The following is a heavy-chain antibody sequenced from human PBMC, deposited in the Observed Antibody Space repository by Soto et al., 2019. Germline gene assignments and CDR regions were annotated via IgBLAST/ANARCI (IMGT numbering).Heavy chain of an antibody. CDR3: ARGRGNYYDSSGYRVGMDV. Sequence: GASVTVSCTASGYTFTGYYRHWVRQAPGQGLEWMGWINPNSGGTNYAQKFQGWVTMTRDTSISTAYMELSRLRSDDTAVYYCARGRGNYYDSSGYRVGMDVWGQGTTVTVSS. CDR1: GYTFTGYY. J-gene: IGHJ6*02. D-gene: IGHD3-22*01. CDR2: INPNSGGT. V-gene: IGHV1-2*04.